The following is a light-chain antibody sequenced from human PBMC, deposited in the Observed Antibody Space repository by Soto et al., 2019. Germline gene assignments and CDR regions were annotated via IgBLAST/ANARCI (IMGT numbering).Light chain of an antibody. CDR3: QQYVTSPAIT. CDR2: GAT. Sequence: VERDTLSCWAIESVGDYLAWYQQKPGQAPRLLIYGATKRTSGTPDRFSGTGSETAFTLAIRRLEPGDFAVYYCQQYVTSPAITFGQGTRMEIK. V-gene: IGKV3-20*01. J-gene: IGKJ5*01. CDR1: ESVGDY.